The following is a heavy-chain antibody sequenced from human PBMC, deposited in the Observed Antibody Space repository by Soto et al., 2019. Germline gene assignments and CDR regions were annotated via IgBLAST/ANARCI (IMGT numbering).Heavy chain of an antibody. Sequence: ASVKVSCKASGYSFSSYGITWVRQAPGQGLEWMGWISGYNGNTNYAQSLQGRVTITADKSTSTAYMELSSLRSEDTAVYYCARAGTPSAHYYYGMDVWGQGTTVTVSS. CDR2: ISGYNGNT. D-gene: IGHD1-1*01. CDR1: GYSFSSYG. V-gene: IGHV1-18*04. CDR3: ARAGTPSAHYYYGMDV. J-gene: IGHJ6*02.